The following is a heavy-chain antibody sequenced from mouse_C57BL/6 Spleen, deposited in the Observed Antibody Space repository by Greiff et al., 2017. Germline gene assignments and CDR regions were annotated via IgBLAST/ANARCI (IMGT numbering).Heavy chain of an antibody. V-gene: IGHV3-5*01. CDR1: GISITTGNYR. D-gene: IGHD1-1*01. CDR3: AREEEDYYGSSYFDY. Sequence: VQLKESGPGLVKPSQTVFLTCTVTGISITTGNYRWSWIRQFPGNKLEWIGYIYYSGTITYNPSLTSRTTITRDTPKNQFFLEMNSLTAEDTATYYCAREEEDYYGSSYFDYWGQGTTLTVSS. J-gene: IGHJ2*01. CDR2: IYYSGTI.